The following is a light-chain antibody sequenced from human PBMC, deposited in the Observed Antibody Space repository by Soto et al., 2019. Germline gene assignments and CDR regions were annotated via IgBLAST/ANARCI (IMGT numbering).Light chain of an antibody. CDR2: DVN. V-gene: IGLV2-14*03. CDR1: SNDIGNYDY. CDR3: SSYTTAGVI. J-gene: IGLJ2*01. Sequence: QSVLTQPASVSGSPGQSITISCTGTSNDIGNYDYVSWFQQHPGKAPKLMIYDVNHRPSGVSDRLSGSKSGNTASLTISGLQADDESDYYCSSYTTAGVIFGGGTKLTVL.